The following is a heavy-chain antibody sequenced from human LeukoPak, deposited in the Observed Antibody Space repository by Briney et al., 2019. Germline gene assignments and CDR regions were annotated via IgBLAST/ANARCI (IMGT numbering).Heavy chain of an antibody. J-gene: IGHJ4*02. CDR2: IYHSGST. CDR3: ARGSLSRSYVLDY. V-gene: IGHV4-30-2*01. Sequence: TLPLTCAVSGGSISSGGYSWSWIRQPPGKGLEWIGYIYHSGSTYYNPSLKSRVTISVDRSKNQFSLKLSSVTAADTAVYYCARGSLSRSYVLDYWGQGTLVTISS. CDR1: GGSISSGGYS. D-gene: IGHD2-8*02.